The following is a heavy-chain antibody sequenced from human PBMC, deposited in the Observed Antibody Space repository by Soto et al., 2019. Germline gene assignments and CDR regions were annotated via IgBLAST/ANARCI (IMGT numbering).Heavy chain of an antibody. V-gene: IGHV1-69*13. CDR2: IIPIFGTA. CDR1: GGTFSSYA. D-gene: IGHD2-2*01. J-gene: IGHJ6*02. Sequence: SVKVSCKASGGTFSSYAISWVRQAPGQGLEWMGGIIPIFGTANYAQKFQGRVTITADESTSTAYMELSSLRSEDTAVYYCARGSHCLVPAACHLDYHYGMDVRG. CDR3: ARGSHCLVPAACHLDYHYGMDV.